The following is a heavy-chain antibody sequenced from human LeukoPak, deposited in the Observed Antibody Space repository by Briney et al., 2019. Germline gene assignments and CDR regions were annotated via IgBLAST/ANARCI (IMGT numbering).Heavy chain of an antibody. J-gene: IGHJ6*02. V-gene: IGHV3-30-3*01. CDR1: GFTFSSYS. Sequence: GRSLRFSCAASGFTFSSYSMHWVRQAPGKGREWVAVISYDGSNKYYADSVKGRFTISRDNSKNTLYLQMNSLRAEDTAVYYCARDWSSKYPYYYGMDVWGQGTTVTVSS. CDR3: ARDWSSKYPYYYGMDV. CDR2: ISYDGSNK. D-gene: IGHD4-11*01.